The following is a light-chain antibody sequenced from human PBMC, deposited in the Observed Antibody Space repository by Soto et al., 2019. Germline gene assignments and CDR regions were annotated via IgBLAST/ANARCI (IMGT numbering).Light chain of an antibody. CDR2: GAS. J-gene: IGKJ2*01. Sequence: EIVMTQSPATLSVSPGERATLSCRASQSVSSNLAWYQQKPGQAPRLLIYGASIRATGIPVRFSGSGSGTEFTLTISSLQSEDFAVYYCQQYNNWPPYTFGQGTKLEIK. V-gene: IGKV3D-15*01. CDR3: QQYNNWPPYT. CDR1: QSVSSN.